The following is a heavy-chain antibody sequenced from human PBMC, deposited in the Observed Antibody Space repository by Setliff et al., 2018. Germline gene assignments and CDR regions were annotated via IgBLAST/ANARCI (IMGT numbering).Heavy chain of an antibody. CDR1: GGSINSGPYY. J-gene: IGHJ4*02. D-gene: IGHD5-18*01. CDR3: ARGDSSGNNYPVLDY. V-gene: IGHV4-61*09. Sequence: LSLSCTVTGGSINSGPYYWTWIRQSAGKGLEWLGQIYSKGSMNYNPSLKSRVTISADSSKSQFFLRLTSVTAADTAIYYCARGDSSGNNYPVLDYWGQGTPVTVSS. CDR2: IYSKGSM.